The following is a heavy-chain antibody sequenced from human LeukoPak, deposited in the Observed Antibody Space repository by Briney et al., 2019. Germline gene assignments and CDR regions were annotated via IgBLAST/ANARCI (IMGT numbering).Heavy chain of an antibody. J-gene: IGHJ5*01. CDR2: ISSSSSYI. CDR1: GFTFNKYT. V-gene: IGHV3-21*06. Sequence: RGSLRLSCAGSGFTFNKYTINWIRQAPGKGLEWVSSISSSSSYIYYADSVKGRFTISRDNAKNSVYLHMSSLGADDSATYYCARDPYTIFDFWGQGTVVAVSS. D-gene: IGHD3-9*01. CDR3: ARDPYTIFDF.